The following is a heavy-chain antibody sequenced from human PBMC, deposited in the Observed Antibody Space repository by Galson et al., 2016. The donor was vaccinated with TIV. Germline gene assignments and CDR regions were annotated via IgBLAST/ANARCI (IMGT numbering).Heavy chain of an antibody. D-gene: IGHD3-10*01. V-gene: IGHV3-23*01. Sequence: SLRLSCAASGFSFINYAMTWVRQAPGKGPEWVSSVSNIGDTTLYADSVRGRFTISRDNSKNTVHLRMGSLRGDDTATYYCARAGRGLYRFPFDSWGRGTLVIVSS. CDR1: GFSFINYA. CDR2: VSNIGDTT. J-gene: IGHJ5*01. CDR3: ARAGRGLYRFPFDS.